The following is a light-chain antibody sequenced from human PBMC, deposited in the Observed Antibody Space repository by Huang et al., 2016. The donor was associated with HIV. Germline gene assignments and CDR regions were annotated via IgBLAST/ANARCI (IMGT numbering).Light chain of an antibody. CDR3: QQTYIIPIT. J-gene: IGKJ2*01. CDR1: QSIRSY. V-gene: IGKV1-39*01. CDR2: AAS. Sequence: IQMPHSPFSLSAYVGDIVTITGRASQSIRSYLNWYQQKPGKAPKILIYAASTLQSGIPSRFSGSGAGTDFTLTITSLQPEDFATYYCQQTYIIPITFGQGTKLEIK.